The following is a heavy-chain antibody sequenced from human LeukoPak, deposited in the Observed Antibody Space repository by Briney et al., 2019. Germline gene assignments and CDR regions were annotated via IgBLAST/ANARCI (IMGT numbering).Heavy chain of an antibody. CDR3: AKDPEDSSGWSYAFDI. Sequence: PGGSLRLSCAASGFTFSSYAMHWVRQAPGKGLEWVAVISYDGSNKYYADSVEGRFTISRDNSKNTLYLQMNSLRAEDTAVYYCAKDPEDSSGWSYAFDIWGQGTMVTVSS. CDR1: GFTFSSYA. D-gene: IGHD6-19*01. CDR2: ISYDGSNK. V-gene: IGHV3-30-3*01. J-gene: IGHJ3*02.